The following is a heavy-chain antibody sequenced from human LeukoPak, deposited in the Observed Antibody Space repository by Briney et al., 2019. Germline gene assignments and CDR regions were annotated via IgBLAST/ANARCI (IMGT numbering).Heavy chain of an antibody. CDR3: ARGGGWLRGAFDI. Sequence: ASVKVSCKASGGTFSSHAISWVRQAPGQGLEWMGGIIPIFGTANYAQKFQGRVTITTDESTSTAYMELSSLRSEDTAVYYCARGGGWLRGAFDIWGQGTMVTVSS. CDR2: IIPIFGTA. CDR1: GGTFSSHA. V-gene: IGHV1-69*05. J-gene: IGHJ3*02. D-gene: IGHD6-19*01.